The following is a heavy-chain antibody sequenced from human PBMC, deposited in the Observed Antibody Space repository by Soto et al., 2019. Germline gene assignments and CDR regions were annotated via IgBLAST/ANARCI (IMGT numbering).Heavy chain of an antibody. CDR3: ARAISGYVS. CDR1: GITYTTYA. D-gene: IGHD5-12*01. V-gene: IGHV1-3*04. CDR2: INTGNGNT. J-gene: IGHJ5*02. Sequence: QVQLVQSGAEVKKPGASVTVACKASGITYTTYAIHWVRQAPGQGLEWMGWINTGNGNTRYSQRFQGRVTLTTDTSASTAYMDVSSLTSEDTAVYYCARAISGYVSWGQGTLITVSS.